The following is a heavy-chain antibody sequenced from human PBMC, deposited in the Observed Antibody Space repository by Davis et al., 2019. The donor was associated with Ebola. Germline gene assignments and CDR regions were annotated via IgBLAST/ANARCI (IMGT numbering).Heavy chain of an antibody. Sequence: MPSETLSLTCTVSGGSIISSSSYWGWIRQPPRKGLEWIGSIYYSGSTYYNPSLKSRVTISVDTSKNQFSLKLSSVTAADTAVYYCARGTRLAGNLIANYGMDVWGKGTTVTVSS. V-gene: IGHV4-39*07. J-gene: IGHJ6*04. CDR3: ARGTRLAGNLIANYGMDV. CDR1: GGSIISSSSY. D-gene: IGHD1-14*01. CDR2: IYYSGST.